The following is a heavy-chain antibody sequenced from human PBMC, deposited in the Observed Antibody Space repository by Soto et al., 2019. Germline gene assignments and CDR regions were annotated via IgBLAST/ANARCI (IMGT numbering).Heavy chain of an antibody. D-gene: IGHD3-22*01. Sequence: ASVKVSCKASGYTFTSYGISWVRQAPGQGLEWMGWISAYNGNTNYAQKLQDRVTMTTDTSTSTAYMELRSLRSDDTAVYYCARDGNYYDRSGYYYFGYWGQGTLVTVS. CDR1: GYTFTSYG. V-gene: IGHV1-18*01. CDR2: ISAYNGNT. J-gene: IGHJ4*02. CDR3: ARDGNYYDRSGYYYFGY.